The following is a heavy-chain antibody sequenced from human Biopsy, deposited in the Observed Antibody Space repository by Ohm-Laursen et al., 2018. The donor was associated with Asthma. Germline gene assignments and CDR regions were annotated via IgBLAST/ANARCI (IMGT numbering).Heavy chain of an antibody. V-gene: IGHV1-46*01. Sequence: ASVNVSCKASGYTFTSYYMHWGRHAPGQGLEWMGIINPSGGSTSYAQKFQGRVTMTRDTSTSTVYMELSSLRSEDTAVYYCARAGALIVGATMGYWGQGTLVTVSS. CDR3: ARAGALIVGATMGY. D-gene: IGHD1-26*01. CDR1: GYTFTSYY. J-gene: IGHJ4*02. CDR2: INPSGGST.